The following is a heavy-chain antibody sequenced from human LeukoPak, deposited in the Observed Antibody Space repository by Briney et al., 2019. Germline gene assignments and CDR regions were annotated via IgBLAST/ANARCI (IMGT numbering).Heavy chain of an antibody. D-gene: IGHD3-3*01. Sequence: PSETLSLTCGVSGASVSSIGYSWSWIRQPPGRGLEWIGYIYQSGSASYNPSLQSRVTISIDKSKNQFSLKLSSVTAADTAVYYCARVHAETIFGVVIQGYYMDVWGKGTTVTVSS. CDR3: ARVHAETIFGVVIQGYYMDV. J-gene: IGHJ6*03. V-gene: IGHV4-61*08. CDR2: IYQSGSA. CDR1: GASVSSIGYS.